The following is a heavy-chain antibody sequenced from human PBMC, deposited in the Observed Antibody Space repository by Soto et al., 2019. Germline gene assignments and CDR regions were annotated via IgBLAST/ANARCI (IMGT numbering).Heavy chain of an antibody. J-gene: IGHJ5*02. CDR1: GFTFSSYG. CDR3: ARPSFMTTVDGGFDP. Sequence: GGSLRLSCAASGFTFSSYGMHWVRQAPGKGLEWVAVIWYDGSNKYYADSVKGRFTISRDNSKNTLYLQMNSLRAEDTAVYYCARPSFMTTVDGGFDPWGQGTLVTVSS. CDR2: IWYDGSNK. D-gene: IGHD4-17*01. V-gene: IGHV3-33*01.